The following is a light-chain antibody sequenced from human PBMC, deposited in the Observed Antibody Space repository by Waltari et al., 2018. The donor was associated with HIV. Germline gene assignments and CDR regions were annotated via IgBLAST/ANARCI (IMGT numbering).Light chain of an antibody. V-gene: IGKV4-1*01. J-gene: IGKJ2*01. Sequence: DIVMTQSSDSLAVSLGERATINCRNSQNVTNSSNNKNYVAWYQQNAGHSHQLIISWASPRASGIPDRSSGSGSGTEFSLTINTLQTEDVAVYDCQQYFSHPRTFGQGTRIEIK. CDR3: QQYFSHPRT. CDR2: WAS. CDR1: QNVTNSSNNKNY.